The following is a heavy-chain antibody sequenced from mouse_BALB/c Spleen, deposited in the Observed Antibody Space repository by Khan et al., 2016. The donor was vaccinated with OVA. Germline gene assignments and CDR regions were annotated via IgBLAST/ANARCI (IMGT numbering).Heavy chain of an antibody. D-gene: IGHD1-1*01. CDR3: ARLAYYYDSEGFAY. CDR2: ISTGGSYT. V-gene: IGHV5-6*01. CDR1: GFTFSTYG. Sequence: LVESGGDLVKPGGSLKLSCAASGFTFSTYGMSWVRQTPDKRLEWVATISTGGSYTYYPDSVKGRFTISRDTAKNTLYLQMSSLKSEDTAMFYCARLAYYYDSEGFAYWGQGTLVTVSA. J-gene: IGHJ3*01.